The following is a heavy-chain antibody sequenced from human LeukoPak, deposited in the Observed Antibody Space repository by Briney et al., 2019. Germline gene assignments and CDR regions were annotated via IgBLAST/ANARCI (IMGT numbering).Heavy chain of an antibody. V-gene: IGHV4-61*02. Sequence: SETLSLTCTVSGGSISSGSYYWSWIRQPAGKGLEWIGRIYTSGSTNYNPSLKSRVTISVDTSKNQFSLKLSSVTAADTAVYYCARVDYSNYGNWFDPWGQGTLVTVSS. CDR3: ARVDYSNYGNWFDP. J-gene: IGHJ5*02. D-gene: IGHD4-11*01. CDR1: GGSISSGSYY. CDR2: IYTSGST.